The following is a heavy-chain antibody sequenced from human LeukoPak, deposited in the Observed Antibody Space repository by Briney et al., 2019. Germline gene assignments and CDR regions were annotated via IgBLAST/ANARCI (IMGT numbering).Heavy chain of an antibody. J-gene: IGHJ4*02. D-gene: IGHD2-2*02. CDR1: GFTFSSYS. Sequence: PGGSLRLSCAASGFTFSSYSMNWVRQAPGKGLEWVSAISGSGGSTYYADSVKGRFTISRDNSKNTLYLQMNSLRAEDTAVYYCAKEGHLGYCSSTSCYTDYWGQGTLVTVSS. V-gene: IGHV3-23*01. CDR3: AKEGHLGYCSSTSCYTDY. CDR2: ISGSGGST.